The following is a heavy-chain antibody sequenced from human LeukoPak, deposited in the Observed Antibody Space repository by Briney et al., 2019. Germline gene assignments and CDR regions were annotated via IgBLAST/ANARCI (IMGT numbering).Heavy chain of an antibody. CDR2: ISPYNGNT. J-gene: IGHJ4*02. Sequence: ASVKVSCKASGYTFTSYGISWVRQAPGQGLEWMGWISPYNGNTNYAQKLRGRVTMTTDTSTSTAYMELRSLRSDDTAVYYCGRGGSRQSSSSDLDYWGQGTLVTVSS. CDR3: GRGGSRQSSSSDLDY. V-gene: IGHV1-18*01. D-gene: IGHD6-6*01. CDR1: GYTFTSYG.